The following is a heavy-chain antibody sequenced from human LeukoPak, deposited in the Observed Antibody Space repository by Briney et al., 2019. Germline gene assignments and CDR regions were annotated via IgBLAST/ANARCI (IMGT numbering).Heavy chain of an antibody. CDR1: GGSFSGYY. V-gene: IGHV4-34*01. CDR3: ARALKNSGYDLGGS. D-gene: IGHD5-12*01. J-gene: IGHJ5*02. CDR2: INHSGST. Sequence: NPSETLSLTCAVYGGSFSGYYWSWIRQPPGKGLEWIGEINHSGSTNYNPSLKSRVTISVDTSKNQFSLKLSSVTAADTAVYYCARALKNSGYDLGGSWGQGTLVTVSS.